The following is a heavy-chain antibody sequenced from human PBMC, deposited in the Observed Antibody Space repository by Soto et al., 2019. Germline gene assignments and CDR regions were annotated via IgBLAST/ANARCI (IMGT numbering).Heavy chain of an antibody. CDR1: GFTFSSYG. D-gene: IGHD2-8*01. J-gene: IGHJ3*02. CDR2: ISYDGSNK. Sequence: QVQLVESGGGVVQPGRSLRLSRAASGFTFSSYGIHWVRQAPGKGLEWVAVISYDGSNKYYADSVKGRFTISRDNSQNTLYLQMNSLRAEDTAVYHCAKQVIPHTNGVDSWGQGTMVTVSS. V-gene: IGHV3-30*18. CDR3: AKQVIPHTNGVDS.